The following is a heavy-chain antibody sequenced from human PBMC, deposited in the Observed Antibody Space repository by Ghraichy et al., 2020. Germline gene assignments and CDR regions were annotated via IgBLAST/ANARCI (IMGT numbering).Heavy chain of an antibody. CDR2: ISGSGGST. V-gene: IGHV3-23*01. CDR1: GFTFSSYA. J-gene: IGHJ6*02. CDR3: AKGGPMVIWGYYYYGMDV. Sequence: GGSLRLSCAASGFTFSSYAMSWVRQAPGKGLEWVSAISGSGGSTYYADSVKGRFTISRDNSKNTLYLQMNSLRAEDTAVYYCAKGGPMVIWGYYYYGMDVWGQGTTVTVSS. D-gene: IGHD5-18*01.